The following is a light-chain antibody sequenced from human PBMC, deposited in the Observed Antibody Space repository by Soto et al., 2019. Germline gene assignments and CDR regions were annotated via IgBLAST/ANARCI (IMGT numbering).Light chain of an antibody. CDR3: QQRNNWPFT. V-gene: IGKV3-11*01. CDR1: QNVKNF. J-gene: IGKJ3*01. Sequence: VLTQSPATLSLSPGERATFSCRASQNVKNFVAWYQRKPGQAPRLLIYDASNRATAIPARFSGSGSGTDFTLTISSLEPEDLGVYYCQQRNNWPFTFGPGTKVDIK. CDR2: DAS.